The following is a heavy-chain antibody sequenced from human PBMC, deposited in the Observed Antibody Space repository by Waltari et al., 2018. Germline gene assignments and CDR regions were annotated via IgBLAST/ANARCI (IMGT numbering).Heavy chain of an antibody. V-gene: IGHV1-8*01. D-gene: IGHD4-4*01. CDR3: ARKGYSNFRRWFDP. CDR2: MNPNSGNT. CDR1: GYSFTSYD. J-gene: IGHJ5*02. Sequence: QVQLVQSGAEVKKPGASVKVSCKASGYSFTSYDINWVQPATGQGLEWMGWMNPNSGNTGYAQKFQGRVTMTRNTSISTAYMELSSLRSEDTAVYYCARKGYSNFRRWFDPWGQGTLVTVSS.